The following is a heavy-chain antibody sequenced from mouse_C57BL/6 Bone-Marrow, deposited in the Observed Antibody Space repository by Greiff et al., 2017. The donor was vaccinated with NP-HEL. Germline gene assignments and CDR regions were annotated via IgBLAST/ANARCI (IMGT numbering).Heavy chain of an antibody. Sequence: EVQLVESGGGLVQPKGSLKLSCAASGFTFNTYAMHWVRQAPGKGLEWVARIRSKSSNYATYYAVSVKDRFTISRDESQSMLYLQMNNLKTEDTAMYYCVRGVYYYGSSHYWYFDVWGTGTTVTVSS. CDR2: IRSKSSNYAT. D-gene: IGHD1-1*01. J-gene: IGHJ1*03. CDR3: VRGVYYYGSSHYWYFDV. CDR1: GFTFNTYA. V-gene: IGHV10-3*01.